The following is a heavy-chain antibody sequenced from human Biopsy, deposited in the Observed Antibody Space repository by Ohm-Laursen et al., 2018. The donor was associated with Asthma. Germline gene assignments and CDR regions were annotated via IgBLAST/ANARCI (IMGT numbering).Heavy chain of an antibody. Sequence: SLRLSCAASGFTFMTYGMHWVRQVPGKGLEWVATVGSDESYTDHADSVKGRFTISRDNSKNTLYLQMHSLRAGDTAVYYCARGDSSNWSHYYFDYWGQGTLVTVSS. CDR3: ARGDSSNWSHYYFDY. V-gene: IGHV3-33*01. CDR1: GFTFMTYG. J-gene: IGHJ4*02. D-gene: IGHD3-22*01. CDR2: VGSDESYT.